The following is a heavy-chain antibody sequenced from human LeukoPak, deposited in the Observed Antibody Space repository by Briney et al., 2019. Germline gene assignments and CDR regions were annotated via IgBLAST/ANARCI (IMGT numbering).Heavy chain of an antibody. V-gene: IGHV4-59*01. Sequence: SETLSLTCTVSGGSLSTYYWSWIRQPPGKGLEWLGYVYYSGTTNYKYKSSLKSRVTISVDTSKNQFSLRLSSVTAADTAVYYCARSDRDLWYFDLWGRGTLVTVSS. CDR3: ARSDRDLWYFDL. CDR1: GGSLSTYY. CDR2: VYYSGTT. J-gene: IGHJ2*01.